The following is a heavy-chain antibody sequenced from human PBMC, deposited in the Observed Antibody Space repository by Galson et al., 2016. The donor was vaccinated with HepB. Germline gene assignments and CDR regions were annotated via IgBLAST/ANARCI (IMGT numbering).Heavy chain of an antibody. CDR3: AKDEGWAAAGRYYFDY. CDR1: GFTFSNYA. CDR2: ISGSGGST. Sequence: SLRLSCAASGFTFSNYAMSWVRQAPGKGLEWVSGISGSGGSTYYADSVEGRFTISRDNSKNTLFLQMHSLRAEDTAVYYCAKDEGWAAAGRYYFDYRGQGTLVTVSS. V-gene: IGHV3-23*01. J-gene: IGHJ4*02. D-gene: IGHD6-13*01.